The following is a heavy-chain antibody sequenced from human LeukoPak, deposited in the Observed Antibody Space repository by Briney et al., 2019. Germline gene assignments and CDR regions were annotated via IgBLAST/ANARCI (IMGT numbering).Heavy chain of an antibody. CDR2: IYYSGST. D-gene: IGHD3-9*01. Sequence: SETLSLTCTVSGGSISSSSYYWGWIRQPPGKGLEWVGSIYYSGSTYYNPSLKSRVTISVDTSKNQFSLKLSSVTAADTAVYYCAIFRRDILTGLTHAFDIWGQGTMVTVSS. J-gene: IGHJ3*02. CDR3: AIFRRDILTGLTHAFDI. V-gene: IGHV4-39*07. CDR1: GGSISSSSYY.